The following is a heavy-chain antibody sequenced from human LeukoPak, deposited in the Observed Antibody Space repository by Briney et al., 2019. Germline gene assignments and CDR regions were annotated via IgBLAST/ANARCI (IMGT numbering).Heavy chain of an antibody. CDR2: IIPIFGTA. D-gene: IGHD6-13*01. Sequence: GASVKVSCKASGGTFSSYAISWVRQAPGQGLEWMGGIIPIFGTANYAQKFQGRVTITADESTSTAYMELSSLRSEDTAVYYCVTSGIAAAGTNWFDPWGQGTLVTVSS. V-gene: IGHV1-69*13. CDR1: GGTFSSYA. CDR3: VTSGIAAAGTNWFDP. J-gene: IGHJ5*02.